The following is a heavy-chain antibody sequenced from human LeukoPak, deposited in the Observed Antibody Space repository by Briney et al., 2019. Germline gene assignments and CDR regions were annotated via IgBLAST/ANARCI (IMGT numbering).Heavy chain of an antibody. D-gene: IGHD4-17*01. J-gene: IGHJ4*02. CDR1: GYSISSGYY. CDR2: IYYSGST. CDR3: ARSRYGDYAGDY. Sequence: SETLSLTCTVSGYSISSGYYWSWIRQPPGKGLEWIGYIYYSGSTNYNPSLKSRVTISVDASKNQFSLKLSSVTAADTAVYYCARSRYGDYAGDYWGQGTLVTVSS. V-gene: IGHV4-61*01.